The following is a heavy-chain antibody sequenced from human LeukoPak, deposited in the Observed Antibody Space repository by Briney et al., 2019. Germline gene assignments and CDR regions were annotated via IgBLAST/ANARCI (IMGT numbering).Heavy chain of an antibody. D-gene: IGHD3-22*01. CDR3: ARVHDYYDSSFDY. J-gene: IGHJ4*02. V-gene: IGHV1-46*01. Sequence: ASVKVSCKASGYTFTGYYMHWVRQAPGQGLEWRGIINPSGGSTTYAQKFQCRGTMTRDTSTSTVYMELSSLRSEDTAVYYCARVHDYYDSSFDYWGQGTLVTVSS. CDR2: INPSGGST. CDR1: GYTFTGYY.